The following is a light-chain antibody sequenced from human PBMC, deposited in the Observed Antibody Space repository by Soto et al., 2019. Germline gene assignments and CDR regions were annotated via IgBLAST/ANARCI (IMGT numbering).Light chain of an antibody. CDR1: SSDVGSHNL. V-gene: IGLV2-23*01. Sequence: QSALTQPASVAGSPGRSITISCTGTSSDVGSHNLVSWYQQFPGKAPKLIIFEASKRPSGVSNRFSGSKSGSTASLTISGLQAEDEADYYCCSNAAGSTYVFXSGTKVTVL. J-gene: IGLJ1*01. CDR2: EAS. CDR3: CSNAAGSTYV.